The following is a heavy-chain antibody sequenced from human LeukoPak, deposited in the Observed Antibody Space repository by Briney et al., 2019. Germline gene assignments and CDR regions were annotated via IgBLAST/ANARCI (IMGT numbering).Heavy chain of an antibody. CDR2: ITYSGGT. CDR3: ARYWGPYDNSGAYFDY. D-gene: IGHD3-22*01. Sequence: SETLSLTCTVSGGSITTGNYYWGWIRQPPGKGLECIGSITYSGGTYYNPSLESRVTISVDTSKNQFSLKLSSVTAADTAMYYCARYWGPYDNSGAYFDYWGQGTLVTVSS. V-gene: IGHV4-39*01. CDR1: GGSITTGNYY. J-gene: IGHJ4*02.